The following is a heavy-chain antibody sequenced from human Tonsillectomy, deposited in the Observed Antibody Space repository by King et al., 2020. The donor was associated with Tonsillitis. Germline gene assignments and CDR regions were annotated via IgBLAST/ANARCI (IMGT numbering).Heavy chain of an antibody. CDR1: GGSFSGYY. V-gene: IGHV4-34*01. CDR3: ASARGQEVTYDYVWGSPTRVKSLWIFDS. D-gene: IGHD3-16*01. CDR2: INHSGST. Sequence: VQLQQWGAGLLKPSETLSLTCAVYGGSFSGYYWSWIRQPPGKGLEWIGEINHSGSTDYIPPLKSRFTISVDTSKNQFSLKLSSVTAADTAVYYCASARGQEVTYDYVWGSPTRVKSLWIFDSWGQGTLVTVSS. J-gene: IGHJ4*02.